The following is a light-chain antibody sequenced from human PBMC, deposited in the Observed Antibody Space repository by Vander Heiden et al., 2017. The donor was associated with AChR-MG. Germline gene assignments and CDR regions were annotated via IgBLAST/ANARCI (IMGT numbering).Light chain of an antibody. J-gene: IGLJ3*02. Sequence: QLVLTQSPSASASLGASVTLTCILSSRHTTYSIAWHQMQPEKGPRYLMKVKSDGSHTKADGTPDRFSGSSSGAERYLTISSLQADDEGQYFCQTWATAIQVFGGGTKLTGL. CDR1: SRHTTYS. V-gene: IGLV4-69*01. CDR3: QTWATAIQV. CDR2: VKSDGSH.